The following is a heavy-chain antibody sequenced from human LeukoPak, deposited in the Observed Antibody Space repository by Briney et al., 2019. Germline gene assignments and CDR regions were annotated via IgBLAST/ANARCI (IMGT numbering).Heavy chain of an antibody. CDR3: ARLYSSSLGRVFDY. J-gene: IGHJ4*02. CDR2: ILYGAST. D-gene: IGHD6-13*01. CDR1: GGSISSYY. V-gene: IGHV4-59*01. Sequence: TSETLSLTCTVSGGSISSYYWSWIRQPPGKGLEWIGYILYGASTDYNPSLESRVTISVDTSKNQFSLKLSSVTAADTDIYYCARLYSSSLGRVFDYWGQGTLVTVSS.